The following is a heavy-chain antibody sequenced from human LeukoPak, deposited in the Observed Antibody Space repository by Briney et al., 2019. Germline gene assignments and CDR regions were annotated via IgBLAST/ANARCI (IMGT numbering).Heavy chain of an antibody. J-gene: IGHJ4*02. V-gene: IGHV4-39*07. D-gene: IGHD5-12*01. CDR1: GGSISSSSYY. Sequence: SETLSLTCTVSGGSISSSSYYWGWIRQSPGKGLEWIGEINHSGSTNYNPSLKSRVTISVDTSKNQFSLKLSSVTAADTAVYYCARVSGGYVEALDYWGQGTLVTVSS. CDR3: ARVSGGYVEALDY. CDR2: INHSGST.